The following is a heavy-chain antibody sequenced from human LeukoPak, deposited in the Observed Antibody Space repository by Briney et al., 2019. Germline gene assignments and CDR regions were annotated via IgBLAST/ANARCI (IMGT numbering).Heavy chain of an antibody. CDR2: IYNDGAT. D-gene: IGHD2-15*01. CDR3: AREAPDGGYRGNYFDY. V-gene: IGHV3-53*01. Sequence: PGGSLRLSCAASGFIVSSNYMNWVRQAPGKGLEWVSVIYNDGATYYADSVKGRFTISRDNSKNTVFLQLNSLRAEDTAVYYCAREAPDGGYRGNYFDYWGQGTLVTVSS. J-gene: IGHJ4*02. CDR1: GFIVSSNY.